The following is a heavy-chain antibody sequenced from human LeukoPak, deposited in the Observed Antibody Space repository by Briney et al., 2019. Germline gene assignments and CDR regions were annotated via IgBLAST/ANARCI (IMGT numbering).Heavy chain of an antibody. CDR1: GFTFSSYV. V-gene: IGHV3-30*18. CDR3: AKVESSGWYSIDY. CDR2: ISYAGNNE. J-gene: IGHJ4*02. Sequence: GGSLRLSCAASGFTFSSYVMHWVRQAPGKGLEWVAVISYAGNNEYYADSVKGRFTISRDNSKNTLYLQMNSLRAEDTAAYYCAKVESSGWYSIDYWGQGTLVTVSS. D-gene: IGHD6-19*01.